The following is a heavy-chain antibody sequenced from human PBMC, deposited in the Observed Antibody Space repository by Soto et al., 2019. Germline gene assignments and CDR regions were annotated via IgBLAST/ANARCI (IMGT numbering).Heavy chain of an antibody. CDR2: FYYSGST. V-gene: IGHV4-39*07. CDR1: GGSISSPSYY. Sequence: SETLSLTCTVSGGSISSPSYYWVWIRQPPGKGLEWIGRFYYSGSTYYNPSLKSRVTISVDKSKNQFSLKLSSVTAADTAVYYCARDDRNSSSWYFIGYYGMDVWGQGTTVTVSS. CDR3: ARDDRNSSSWYFIGYYGMDV. D-gene: IGHD6-13*01. J-gene: IGHJ6*02.